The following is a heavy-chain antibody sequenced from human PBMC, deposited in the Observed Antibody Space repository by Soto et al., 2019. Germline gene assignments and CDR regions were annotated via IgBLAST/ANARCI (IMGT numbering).Heavy chain of an antibody. CDR3: ARGNVRGGCLDY. CDR2: FNGGNGNI. J-gene: IGHJ4*02. Sequence: QVQLVQSGAEERKPGASVKVSCKASGYTFSTYAMHWVRRAPGQSLAWMGWFNGGNGNIKYSQKFEGRVTITTDTAASTAYMELNMLRSEDTAVYYCARGNVRGGCLDYWGQGTLVSVSS. CDR1: GYTFSTYA. V-gene: IGHV1-3*05. D-gene: IGHD3-10*01.